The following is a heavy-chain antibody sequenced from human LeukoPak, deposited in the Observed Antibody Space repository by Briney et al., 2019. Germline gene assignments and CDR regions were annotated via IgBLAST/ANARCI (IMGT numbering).Heavy chain of an antibody. D-gene: IGHD3-10*01. J-gene: IGHJ4*02. CDR2: IWYDGSNK. Sequence: GRSLRLSCAASGFTFSSYGMHWVRQAPGKGLEWVAVIWYDGSNKYYADSVWGRFTISRDNSKNTLYLQMNSLRAEDTAVYYCARGPRDGSGSYYFDYWGQGTLVTVSS. CDR3: ARGPRDGSGSYYFDY. CDR1: GFTFSSYG. V-gene: IGHV3-33*01.